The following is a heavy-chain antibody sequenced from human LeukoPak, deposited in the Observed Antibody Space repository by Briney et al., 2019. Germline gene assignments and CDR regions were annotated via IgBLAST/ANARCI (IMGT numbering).Heavy chain of an antibody. CDR1: GFIFSNYG. CDR3: AGDSGSSGYPAWFDY. J-gene: IGHJ4*02. D-gene: IGHD3-22*01. Sequence: PGGSLRLSCAASGFIFSNYGIHWVRQAPGKGLEWVAAISYDGSDKYYTDSVKGRFTISRVNSKNTVDLQMSSLRAEDTAVYYCAGDSGSSGYPAWFDYWGQGTLVTVSS. V-gene: IGHV3-30*03. CDR2: ISYDGSDK.